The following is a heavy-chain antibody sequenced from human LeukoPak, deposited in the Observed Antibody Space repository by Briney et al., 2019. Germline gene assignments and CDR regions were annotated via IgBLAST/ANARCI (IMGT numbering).Heavy chain of an antibody. CDR2: IYYSGST. J-gene: IGHJ4*02. CDR1: GGSISSGGYY. Sequence: PSQTLSLTCTVSGGSISSGGYYWSWIRQPPGKGLEWIGYIYYSGSTNYNPSLKSRVTISVDTSKNQFSLKLSSVTAADTAVYYCASGPLVGATQAIDYWGQGTLVTVSS. D-gene: IGHD1-26*01. CDR3: ASGPLVGATQAIDY. V-gene: IGHV4-61*08.